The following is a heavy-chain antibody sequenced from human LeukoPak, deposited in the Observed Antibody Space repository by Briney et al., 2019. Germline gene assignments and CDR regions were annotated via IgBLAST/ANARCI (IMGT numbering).Heavy chain of an antibody. J-gene: IGHJ4*02. CDR3: VITMIVVEGSDY. CDR2: INPSGSST. CDR1: GYTFTSYY. D-gene: IGHD3-22*01. V-gene: IGHV1-46*03. Sequence: ASVRLSCTASGYTFTSYYMHWVRQAPGQGLEWMGIINPSGSSTSYAQTFQGRVTMTRDTSTSTVYMELSRLRSEDTAVYYCVITMIVVEGSDYWGQGTLVTVSS.